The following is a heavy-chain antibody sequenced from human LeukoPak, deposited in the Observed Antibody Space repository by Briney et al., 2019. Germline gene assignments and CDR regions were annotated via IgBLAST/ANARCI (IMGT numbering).Heavy chain of an antibody. Sequence: ASVKVSCKASGYTFTSYGISWVRQAPGQGLEWMGWISAYNGNTNYAQKLQGRVTMTTDTSTSTAYMELRSLRSDDTAVYYCARGKITMMVVGSFDYWGQGTLVTVSS. CDR3: ARGKITMMVVGSFDY. V-gene: IGHV1-18*01. CDR2: ISAYNGNT. D-gene: IGHD3-22*01. CDR1: GYTFTSYG. J-gene: IGHJ4*02.